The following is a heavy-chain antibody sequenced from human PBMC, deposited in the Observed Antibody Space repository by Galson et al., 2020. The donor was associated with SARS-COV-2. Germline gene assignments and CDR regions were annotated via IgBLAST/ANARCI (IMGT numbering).Heavy chain of an antibody. J-gene: IGHJ5*02. D-gene: IGHD3-22*01. Sequence: SGPTLAKHTQTLTLTCTFSGFSLSTRGIRVSWIRQPPGKALEWLARIDWDDDKFSSTSLKTRLTISKDTSKNQVVLTMTNMDPVDTATYYWARDSTYYYDSSGYFSWLDAWSQGTLVTVSS. CDR3: ARDSTYYYDSSGYFSWLDA. CDR1: GFSLSTRGIR. CDR2: IDWDDDK. V-gene: IGHV2-70*04.